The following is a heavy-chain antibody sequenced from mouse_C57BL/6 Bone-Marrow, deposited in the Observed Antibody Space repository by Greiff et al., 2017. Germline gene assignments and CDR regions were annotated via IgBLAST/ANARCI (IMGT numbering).Heavy chain of an antibody. J-gene: IGHJ1*03. Sequence: VQLQQSGPELVKPGASVKISCKASGYTFTDYYMNWVKQSHGKSLEWIGDINPNNGGTSYNQKFKGKATLTVDKSSSTAYMELRSLTSEDSAVYSWARAYYSTYWYFDVWGTGTTVTVSS. V-gene: IGHV1-26*01. CDR1: GYTFTDYY. CDR2: INPNNGGT. D-gene: IGHD2-5*01. CDR3: ARAYYSTYWYFDV.